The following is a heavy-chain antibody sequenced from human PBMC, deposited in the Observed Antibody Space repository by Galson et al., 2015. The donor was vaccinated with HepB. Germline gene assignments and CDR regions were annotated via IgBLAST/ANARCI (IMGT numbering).Heavy chain of an antibody. V-gene: IGHV3-11*03. CDR2: ISSSSSYT. D-gene: IGHD6-19*01. CDR1: GFTFSDYY. Sequence: SLRLSCAASGFTFSDYYMSWIRQAPGKGLEWVSYISSSSSYTNYADSVKGRFTISRDNAKNSLYLQMNSLRAEDTALYYCAKSGQWLRGGYFDYWGQGTLVTVSS. CDR3: AKSGQWLRGGYFDY. J-gene: IGHJ4*02.